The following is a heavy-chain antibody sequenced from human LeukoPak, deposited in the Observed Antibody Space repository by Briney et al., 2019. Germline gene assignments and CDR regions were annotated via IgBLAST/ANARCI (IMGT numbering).Heavy chain of an antibody. CDR2: ISAYNGNT. Sequence: ASVKVSCKASGYTFSSYGISWVRQAPGQGLEWMGLISAYNGNTKYAQKLQGRVTMTTNTSTSTAYMELRSLRSDDTAVYYCARGFPPRIYYDSSGYYSYYFDYWGQGTLVTVSS. J-gene: IGHJ4*02. D-gene: IGHD3-22*01. V-gene: IGHV1-18*01. CDR1: GYTFSSYG. CDR3: ARGFPPRIYYDSSGYYSYYFDY.